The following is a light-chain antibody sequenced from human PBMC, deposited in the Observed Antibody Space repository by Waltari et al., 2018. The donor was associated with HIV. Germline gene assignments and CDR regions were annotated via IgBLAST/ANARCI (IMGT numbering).Light chain of an antibody. CDR3: MQAVEKWT. CDR1: SNGYTY. J-gene: IGKJ1*01. V-gene: IGKV2-28*01. CDR2: VAS. Sequence: SNGYTYLDWYVKKPGQSPQLLIFVASRRASGVPDRFSGSASGTDFTLKISRVEAEDVGVYYCMQAVEKWTFGPGTKVEI.